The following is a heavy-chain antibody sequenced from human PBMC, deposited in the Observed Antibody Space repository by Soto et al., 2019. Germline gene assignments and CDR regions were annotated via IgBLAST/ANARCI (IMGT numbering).Heavy chain of an antibody. CDR1: GYTFTSYD. Sequence: ASVKVSCKASGYTFTSYDINWVRQATGQGLEWMRWMNPNSDNTGYVQKFQGRVTMTGDTSISTAYMEVSRLRSEDTAVYYCARVRDYYDSSGYYVDYWGQGTLVTVSS. V-gene: IGHV1-8*01. CDR3: ARVRDYYDSSGYYVDY. D-gene: IGHD3-22*01. J-gene: IGHJ4*02. CDR2: MNPNSDNT.